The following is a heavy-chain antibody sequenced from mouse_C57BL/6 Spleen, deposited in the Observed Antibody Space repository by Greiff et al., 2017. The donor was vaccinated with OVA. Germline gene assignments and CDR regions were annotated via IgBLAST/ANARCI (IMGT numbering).Heavy chain of an antibody. CDR2: ISNGGGST. D-gene: IGHD1-1*01. CDR3: ARRGGYYGSSYGYFDY. CDR1: GFTFSDYY. V-gene: IGHV5-12*01. Sequence: DVKLVESGGGLVQPGGSLKLSCAASGFTFSDYYMYWVRQTPEQRLEWVAYISNGGGSTYYPDTVKGRFTISRDNAKNTLYLQMSRLKSEDTAMYYCARRGGYYGSSYGYFDYWGQGTTLTVSS. J-gene: IGHJ2*01.